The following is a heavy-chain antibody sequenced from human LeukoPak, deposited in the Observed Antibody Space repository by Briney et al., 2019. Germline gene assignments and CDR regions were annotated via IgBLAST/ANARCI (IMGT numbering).Heavy chain of an antibody. Sequence: ASVKVSCKVSGYTLTELSMHWVRQAPGKGLEWMGGFDPEDGETIYAQKFQGRVTMTEDTSTDTAYMELSSLRSEDTAVYYCATVLPVLRFLEWCPGRFDPWGQGTLVTVSS. J-gene: IGHJ5*02. CDR1: GYTLTELS. CDR2: FDPEDGET. V-gene: IGHV1-24*01. CDR3: ATVLPVLRFLEWCPGRFDP. D-gene: IGHD3-3*01.